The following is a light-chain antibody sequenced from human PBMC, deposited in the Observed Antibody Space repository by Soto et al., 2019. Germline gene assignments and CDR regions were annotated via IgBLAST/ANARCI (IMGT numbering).Light chain of an antibody. Sequence: QSALTQPRSVSGSPGQSVTISCTGTSSDVGAYNYVSWYQQHPAKAPNLMIYDVSKRPSGVPDRCSGSKSGNTASLTISGLQAEDEGDYYCCSYTNSAYVFGTGTKVTVL. CDR1: SSDVGAYNY. CDR2: DVS. J-gene: IGLJ1*01. CDR3: CSYTNSAYV. V-gene: IGLV2-11*01.